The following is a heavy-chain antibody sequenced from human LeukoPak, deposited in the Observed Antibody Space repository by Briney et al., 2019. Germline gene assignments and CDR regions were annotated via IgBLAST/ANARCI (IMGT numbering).Heavy chain of an antibody. CDR3: AKDRTGTTGRDWSDP. CDR2: IYYSGST. CDR1: GFTFSSYS. D-gene: IGHD1-1*01. Sequence: PGGSLRLSCAASGFTFSSYSMNWVRQAPGKGLEWIGSIYYSGSTYYNPSLKSRVTISVDTSKNQFSLKLSSVTAADTAVYYCAKDRTGTTGRDWSDPWGQGTLVTVSS. J-gene: IGHJ5*02. V-gene: IGHV4-39*07.